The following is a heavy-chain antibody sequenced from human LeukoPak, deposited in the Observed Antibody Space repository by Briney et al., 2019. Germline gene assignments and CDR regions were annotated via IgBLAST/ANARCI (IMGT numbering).Heavy chain of an antibody. D-gene: IGHD3-3*01. CDR1: GFTFSSYW. CDR2: IKQDGSEK. V-gene: IGHV3-7*01. Sequence: VGSLRLSCAASGFTFSSYWMSWVRQAPGKGLEWVANIKQDGSEKYYVDSVKGRFTISRDNAKNSLYLQMNSLRAEDTAVYYCARFLRSRITIFARYYYYYYMDVWGKGTTVTVPS. J-gene: IGHJ6*03. CDR3: ARFLRSRITIFARYYYYYYMDV.